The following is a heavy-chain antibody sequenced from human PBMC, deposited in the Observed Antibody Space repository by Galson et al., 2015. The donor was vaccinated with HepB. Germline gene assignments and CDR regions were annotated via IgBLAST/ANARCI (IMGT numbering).Heavy chain of an antibody. CDR2: SRSKTDGGTI. CDR3: TTSIKGTPESDF. Sequence: SLRLSCATSGFAFSTYAMSWVRQAPGKGLEWVGRSRSKTDGGTIDYAAPVKGRFTISRDDSKNTMYLEMSSLKSEDTAVYYCTTSIKGTPESDFWGQGTLVSVSS. J-gene: IGHJ4*02. D-gene: IGHD1-14*01. CDR1: GFAFSTYA. V-gene: IGHV3-15*01.